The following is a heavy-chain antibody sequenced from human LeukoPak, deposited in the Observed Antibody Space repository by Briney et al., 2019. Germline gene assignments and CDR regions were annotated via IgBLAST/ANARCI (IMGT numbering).Heavy chain of an antibody. Sequence: PSETLSLTCTVSGGSISSSSYYWGWIRQPPGKGLEWIGSIYYIGGTYYNPSLKSRVTISVDTSKNQFSLKLSSVTAADTAVYYCARHPRSSNCEGCIDYWGQGTLVTVSS. J-gene: IGHJ4*02. CDR1: GGSISSSSYY. CDR2: IYYIGGT. V-gene: IGHV4-39*01. CDR3: ARHPRSSNCEGCIDY. D-gene: IGHD6-13*01.